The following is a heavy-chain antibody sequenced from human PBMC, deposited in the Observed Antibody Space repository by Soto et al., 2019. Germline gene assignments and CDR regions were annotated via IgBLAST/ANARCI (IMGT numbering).Heavy chain of an antibody. CDR1: GFSLSNARMG. CDR3: ARIPYYYDSSGHDY. D-gene: IGHD3-22*01. V-gene: IGHV2-26*01. J-gene: IGHJ4*02. Sequence: SGPTLVNPTEALTLTCTVSGFSLSNARMGVSWIRQPPGKALEWLAHIFSNDEKSYSTSLKSRLTISKDTSKSQVVLTMTNMDPVDTATYYCARIPYYYDSSGHDYWGQGTLVTVSS. CDR2: IFSNDEK.